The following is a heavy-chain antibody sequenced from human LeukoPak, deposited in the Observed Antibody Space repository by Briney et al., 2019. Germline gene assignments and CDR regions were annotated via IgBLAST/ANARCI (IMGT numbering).Heavy chain of an antibody. J-gene: IGHJ4*02. CDR2: IYYSGNT. CDR3: VRVVIADFDY. CDR1: GVSISSSNSY. V-gene: IGHV4-39*01. D-gene: IGHD2-21*01. Sequence: SETLSLTCTVSGVSISSSNSYWGWIRQPPGKGLEWIGSIYYSGNTYYNASLKSQVTISVDTSKNQFSLKLSSVTAADTAVYYCVRVVIADFDYWGQGALVTVSS.